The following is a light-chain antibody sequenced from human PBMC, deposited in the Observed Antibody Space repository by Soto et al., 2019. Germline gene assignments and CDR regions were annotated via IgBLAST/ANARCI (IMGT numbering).Light chain of an antibody. Sequence: EIVLTQSPGTLSLSPGERATLSCRASQSVSSSYLAWYQQKPGQAPRLLIYGASSRATGIPDRFSVSGSGTDFTLTISRLEPEDFAVYYCQHYGTSALFGPGTKADIK. CDR1: QSVSSSY. CDR3: QHYGTSAL. V-gene: IGKV3-20*01. CDR2: GAS. J-gene: IGKJ3*01.